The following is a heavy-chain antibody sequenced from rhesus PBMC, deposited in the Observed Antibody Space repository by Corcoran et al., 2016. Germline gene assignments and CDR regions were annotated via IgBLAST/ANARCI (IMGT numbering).Heavy chain of an antibody. CDR3: ARTGSWNAPNY. D-gene: IGHD6-25*01. CDR2: IYGSGSST. CDR1: GGSISSSY. V-gene: IGHV4-169*01. Sequence: QLQLQESGPGLVKPSETLSVTCAVSGGSISSSYWSWIRQAPGKGLWWIGYIYGSGSSTNYNPSLTSRVTLSVDTSKNQLSLKLSSVAAADTAVYYCARTGSWNAPNYWGQGVLVTVSS. J-gene: IGHJ4*01.